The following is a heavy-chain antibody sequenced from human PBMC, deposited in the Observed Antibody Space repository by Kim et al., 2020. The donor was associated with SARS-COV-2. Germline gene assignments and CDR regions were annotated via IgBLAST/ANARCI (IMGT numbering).Heavy chain of an antibody. D-gene: IGHD2-15*01. CDR1: GVTLSSYA. V-gene: IGHV3-23*01. J-gene: IGHJ4*02. CDR2: ISGYGDST. CDR3: LKEPFDCRRANCDSSGY. Sequence: GGSLRLSCAASGVTLSSYAMNWVRQSPGKGLEWVAVISGYGDSTYYADFVKGRFTISRDNFKNTLFPQLNSLRAEDTAVYYCLKEPFDCRRANCDSSGYWGQGTLVTVSP.